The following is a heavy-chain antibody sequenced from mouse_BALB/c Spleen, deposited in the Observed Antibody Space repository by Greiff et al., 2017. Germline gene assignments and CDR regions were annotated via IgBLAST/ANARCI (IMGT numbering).Heavy chain of an antibody. V-gene: IGHV3-2*02. CDR1: GYSITSDYA. Sequence: DVKLQESGPGLVKPSQSLSLTCTVTGYSITSDYAWNWIRQFPGNKLEWMGYISYSGSTSYNPSLKSRISITRDTSKNQFFLQLNSVTTEDTATYYCARRYYWYFDVWGAGTTVTVSS. D-gene: IGHD2-14*01. CDR2: ISYSGST. CDR3: ARRYYWYFDV. J-gene: IGHJ1*01.